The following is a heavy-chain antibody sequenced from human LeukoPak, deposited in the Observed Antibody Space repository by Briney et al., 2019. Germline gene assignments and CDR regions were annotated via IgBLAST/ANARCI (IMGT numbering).Heavy chain of an antibody. V-gene: IGHV4-34*01. CDR2: INHSGST. CDR3: ARGAIVVAPAATKYYYYYYMDV. Sequence: SETLSLTCAVYGGSFSGYYWSWIRQPPGEGLEWIGEINHSGSTNYNPSLKSRVTISVDTSKNQFSLKLSSVTAADTAVYYCARGAIVVAPAATKYYYYYYMDVWGKGTTVTVSS. D-gene: IGHD2-2*01. CDR1: GGSFSGYY. J-gene: IGHJ6*03.